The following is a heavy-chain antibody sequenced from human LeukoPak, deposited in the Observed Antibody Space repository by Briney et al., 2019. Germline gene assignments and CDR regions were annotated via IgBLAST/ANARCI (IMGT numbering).Heavy chain of an antibody. Sequence: GGSLRLSCAASGFTFDDYAMHWVRQAPGKGLEWVSGISWNSGSIGYADSVKGRFTISRDNAKNSLYLQMNSLRAEDTALYYCAKGPLGRLWFGELYYFDYWGRGTLVTVSS. J-gene: IGHJ4*02. V-gene: IGHV3-9*01. D-gene: IGHD3-10*01. CDR1: GFTFDDYA. CDR2: ISWNSGSI. CDR3: AKGPLGRLWFGELYYFDY.